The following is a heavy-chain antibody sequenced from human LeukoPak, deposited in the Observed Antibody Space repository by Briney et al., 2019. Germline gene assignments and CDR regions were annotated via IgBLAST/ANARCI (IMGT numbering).Heavy chain of an antibody. CDR2: INQDESKK. D-gene: IGHD2-2*01. Sequence: PGGSLRLSCAASGFSFSNDWMCWVRQAPGKGLEWVANINQDESKKYYVDSVKGRFTNSRDNAKNSLYLQMSSLRAEDTAVYYCARDHAYRTDYWGQGTLVTVSS. CDR1: GFSFSNDW. V-gene: IGHV3-7*01. CDR3: ARDHAYRTDY. J-gene: IGHJ4*02.